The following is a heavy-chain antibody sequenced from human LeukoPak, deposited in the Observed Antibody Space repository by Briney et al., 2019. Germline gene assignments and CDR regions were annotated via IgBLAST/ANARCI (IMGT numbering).Heavy chain of an antibody. Sequence: GASVKVSCKASGYTFKNYDINWVRQATGQGLEWMGWISAYNGNTNYAQKLQGRVTMTTDTSTSTAYMELRSLRSDDTAVYYCARPYREDYGDYAYYYYYYMDVWGKGTTVTVSS. D-gene: IGHD4-17*01. CDR1: GYTFKNYD. J-gene: IGHJ6*03. V-gene: IGHV1-18*01. CDR3: ARPYREDYGDYAYYYYYYMDV. CDR2: ISAYNGNT.